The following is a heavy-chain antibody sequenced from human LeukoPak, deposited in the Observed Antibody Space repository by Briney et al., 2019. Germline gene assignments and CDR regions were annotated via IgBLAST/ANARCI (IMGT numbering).Heavy chain of an antibody. J-gene: IGHJ2*01. CDR1: GFTFSSYG. CDR2: ISGSGGST. Sequence: GGSLRLSCAASGFTFSSYGMNWVRQAPGKGLEWVSRISGSGGSTYYADSVKGRFTISGDNSKNTLYLQMNSLRAEDTAVYYCAKDAGGSLYDWYFDLWGRGTLVTVSS. CDR3: AKDAGGSLYDWYFDL. D-gene: IGHD1-26*01. V-gene: IGHV3-23*01.